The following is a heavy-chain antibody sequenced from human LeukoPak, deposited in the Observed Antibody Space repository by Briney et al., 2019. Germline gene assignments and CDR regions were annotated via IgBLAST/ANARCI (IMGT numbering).Heavy chain of an antibody. V-gene: IGHV1-46*01. CDR2: INPSGGSS. D-gene: IGHD6-19*01. J-gene: IGHJ4*02. CDR1: GYTFTSYY. CDR3: ARDRGSGWFPDDY. Sequence: ASVKVSFKASGYTFTSYYMHWVRQAPGQGLEWMGIINPSGGSSSYAQKFQGRVTMTRDTSISTAYMELSRLRSDDTAVYYCARDRGSGWFPDDYWGQGTLVTVAS.